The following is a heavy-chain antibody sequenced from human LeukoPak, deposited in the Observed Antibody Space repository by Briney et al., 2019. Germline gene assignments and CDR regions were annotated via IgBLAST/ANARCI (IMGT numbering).Heavy chain of an antibody. D-gene: IGHD6-19*01. V-gene: IGHV4-39*01. J-gene: IGHJ5*01. CDR3: ARHAWYSSGWYDS. Sequence: PSETLSLTCTVSGGSIRSRNYYWDWIRQPPGKGLEWIGNFYDSGSTYYNPSLKSRVTISVDTSKKQFSLRLSSVTAADTAVYYCARHAWYSSGWYDSWGQGTLVTVSS. CDR1: GGSIRSRNYY. CDR2: FYDSGST.